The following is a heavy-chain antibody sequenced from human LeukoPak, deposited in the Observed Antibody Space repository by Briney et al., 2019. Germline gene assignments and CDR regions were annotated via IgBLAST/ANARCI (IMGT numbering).Heavy chain of an antibody. D-gene: IGHD2-2*01. CDR3: AKAYGYCTTTSCSHEEFDY. CDR2: ISNDETNK. CDR1: GFTFSRDG. V-gene: IGHV3-30*18. Sequence: GGSLRLSCAASGFTFSRDGIHWVRQAPGKGLEWVAVISNDETNKYYTDSVKGRFSMSRDNSKNTLYLQMNSLRAEDTAVYYCAKAYGYCTTTSCSHEEFDYWGQGTLVTVSS. J-gene: IGHJ4*02.